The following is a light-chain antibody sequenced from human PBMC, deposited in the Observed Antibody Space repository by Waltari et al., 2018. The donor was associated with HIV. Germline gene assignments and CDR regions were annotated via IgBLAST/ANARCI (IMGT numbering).Light chain of an antibody. J-gene: IGLJ1*01. CDR2: QDS. CDR3: QAWDSSTGV. Sequence: SYELTQPPSVSVSPGQTAIITCSGDKLGDKYVCWYQQKPGQSPMLLIYQDSRRPSGILELFFRSNSGNTATLTISGTQAIDEADYYCQAWDSSTGVFGTGTKVTVL. CDR1: KLGDKY. V-gene: IGLV3-1*01.